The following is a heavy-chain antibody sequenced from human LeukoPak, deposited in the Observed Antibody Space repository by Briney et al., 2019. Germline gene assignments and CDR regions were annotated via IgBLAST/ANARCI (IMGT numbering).Heavy chain of an antibody. CDR3: ARHRRYSSSYDYYYYGMDV. CDR1: GYSFTSYW. CDR2: IYPGDSDT. V-gene: IGHV5-51*01. Sequence: GESLKISRKGSGYSFTSYWIGWVRQMPGKGLEWMGIIYPGDSDTRYSPSFQGQVTISADKSISTAYLQWSSLKASDTAMYYCARHRRYSSSYDYYYYGMDVWGQGTTVTVSS. D-gene: IGHD6-6*01. J-gene: IGHJ6*02.